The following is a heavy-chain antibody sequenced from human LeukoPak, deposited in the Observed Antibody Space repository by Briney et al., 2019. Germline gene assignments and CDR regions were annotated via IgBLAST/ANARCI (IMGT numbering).Heavy chain of an antibody. Sequence: ASVKVSCKASGYTFTGYYMHWVRQAPGQGLEWMGWINPNSGGTNYAQKFRGRVTMTRDTSISTAYMELSRLRSDDTAVYYCARDGTRSVIVGAEDGFDYWGQGTLVTVSS. D-gene: IGHD1-26*01. V-gene: IGHV1-2*02. CDR2: INPNSGGT. CDR1: GYTFTGYY. CDR3: ARDGTRSVIVGAEDGFDY. J-gene: IGHJ4*02.